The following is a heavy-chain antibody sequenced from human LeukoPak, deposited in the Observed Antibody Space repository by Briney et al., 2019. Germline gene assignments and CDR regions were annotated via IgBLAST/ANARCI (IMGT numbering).Heavy chain of an antibody. V-gene: IGHV4-39*07. D-gene: IGHD3-10*01. CDR1: GDSISSTNYH. CDR2: IYYSGST. J-gene: IGHJ4*02. Sequence: SETLSLTCTVSGDSISSTNYHWAWIRQPPGKGLEWIGGIYYSGSTYYNPSLKSRVTISVDTSKNQFSLKLSSVTAADTAVYYCAREPRQYYYGSGSYQTGFYYFDYWGQGTLVTVSS. CDR3: AREPRQYYYGSGSYQTGFYYFDY.